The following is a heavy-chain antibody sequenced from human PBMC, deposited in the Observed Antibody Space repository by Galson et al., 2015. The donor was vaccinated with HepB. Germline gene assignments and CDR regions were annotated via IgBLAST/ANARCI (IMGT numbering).Heavy chain of an antibody. CDR2: ISYDGSNK. Sequence: SLRLSCAASGFTFSSYGMHWVRQAPGKGLEWVAVISYDGSNKYYADSVKGRFTISRDNSKNTLYLQMNSLRAEDTAVYYCAKIPGAKGGFDYWGQGTLVTVSS. CDR1: GFTFSSYG. CDR3: AKIPGAKGGFDY. V-gene: IGHV3-30*18. J-gene: IGHJ4*01. D-gene: IGHD1-26*01.